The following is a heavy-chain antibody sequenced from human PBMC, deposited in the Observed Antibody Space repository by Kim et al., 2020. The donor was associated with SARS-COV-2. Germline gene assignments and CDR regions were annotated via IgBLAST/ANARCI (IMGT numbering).Heavy chain of an antibody. Sequence: GGSLRLSCEASGFNFRSYYIHWVRQAPGKGLEWIAAISYDGSNKYFADSVKGRFTISRDNSKNTLYLQMNSLSAEDTAVYYCVKDRQYYYGSGNYYGTNYFDSWGQGTLVTVSS. J-gene: IGHJ4*02. D-gene: IGHD3-10*01. V-gene: IGHV3-30*18. CDR3: VKDRQYYYGSGNYYGTNYFDS. CDR1: GFNFRSYY. CDR2: ISYDGSNK.